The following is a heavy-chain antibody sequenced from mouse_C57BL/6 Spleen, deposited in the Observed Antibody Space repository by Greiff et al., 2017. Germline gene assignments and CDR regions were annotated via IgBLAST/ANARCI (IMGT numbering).Heavy chain of an antibody. CDR3: ARDQGLYFDY. J-gene: IGHJ2*01. Sequence: EESGPGLVKPSQSLSLTCSVTGYSITSGYYWNWIRQFPGNKLEWMGYISYDGSNNYNPSLKNRISITRDKSKNQFFLKLNSVTTEDTATYYCARDQGLYFDYWGQGTTLTVSA. CDR1: GYSITSGYY. CDR2: ISYDGSN. V-gene: IGHV3-6*01.